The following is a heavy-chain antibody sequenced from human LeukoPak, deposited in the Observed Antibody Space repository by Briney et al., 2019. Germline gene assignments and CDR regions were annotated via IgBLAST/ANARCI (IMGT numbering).Heavy chain of an antibody. Sequence: GGSLRLSCAASGFTFSSYGMNWVRQAPGKGLEWVAVLSYDGSNKYYADSVRGRFTISRDNSKNTLYLQMNSLRAEDTAVYYCAGGAGIQLWLPFDYWGQGTLVTVSS. V-gene: IGHV3-30*19. CDR2: LSYDGSNK. D-gene: IGHD5-18*01. J-gene: IGHJ4*02. CDR1: GFTFSSYG. CDR3: AGGAGIQLWLPFDY.